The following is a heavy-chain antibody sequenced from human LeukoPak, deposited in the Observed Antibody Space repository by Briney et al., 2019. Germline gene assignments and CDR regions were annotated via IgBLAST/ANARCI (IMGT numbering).Heavy chain of an antibody. CDR1: GGSISSSNW. J-gene: IGHJ6*04. V-gene: IGHV4-4*02. CDR2: IYHSGST. CDR3: ARGRVRGVIITPYYYYGMDV. D-gene: IGHD3-10*01. Sequence: SGTLSLTCAVSGGSISSSNWWRWVRPPPGEGLEWIGEIYHSGSTNYNPSLKSRVTISVDKSKNQFSLKLSSVTAADTAVYYCARGRVRGVIITPYYYYGMDVWGKGTTVTVSS.